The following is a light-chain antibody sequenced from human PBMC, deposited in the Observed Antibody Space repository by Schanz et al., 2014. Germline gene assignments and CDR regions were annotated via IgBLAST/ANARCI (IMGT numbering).Light chain of an antibody. Sequence: QSVLTQPPSVSGAPGQKVTISCTGSSSNIGAHYDVHWYQQLPGSAPKVIIYDNSKRPSGVPDRFSGSQSGNTASLTISGLQAEDESDYYCCSYAGSRWVFGGGTKLTVL. CDR3: CSYAGSRWV. CDR2: DNS. J-gene: IGLJ3*02. V-gene: IGLV1-40*01. CDR1: SSNIGAHYD.